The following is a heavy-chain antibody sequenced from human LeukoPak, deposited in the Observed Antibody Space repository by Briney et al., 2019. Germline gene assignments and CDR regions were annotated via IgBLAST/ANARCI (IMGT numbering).Heavy chain of an antibody. V-gene: IGHV1-2*02. CDR1: EYAFSAYY. CDR2: LNPQTGDT. J-gene: IGHJ5*02. D-gene: IGHD6-19*01. Sequence: ASVRVSCKASEYAFSAYYMHWVRQAPGQGLEWMGWLNPQTGDTHFAQKFQGRVTFTRDTSISTAYMAMSRLRSDDTAVYYCARGTAVAGSHWFDPWGQGTLVTVSS. CDR3: ARGTAVAGSHWFDP.